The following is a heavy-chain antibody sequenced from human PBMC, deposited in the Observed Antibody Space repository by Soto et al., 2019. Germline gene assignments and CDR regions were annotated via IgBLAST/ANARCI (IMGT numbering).Heavy chain of an antibody. V-gene: IGHV4-39*01. CDR1: GGSISSSSYY. CDR2: IYYSGST. CDR3: ARHNNGRGYSYGYTFDY. J-gene: IGHJ4*02. D-gene: IGHD5-18*01. Sequence: KPSETLSLTCTVSGGSISSSSYYWGWIRQPPGKGLEWIGSIYYSGSTYYNPSLKSRVTISVDTSKNQFSLKLSSVTAADTAVYYCARHNNGRGYSYGYTFDYWGQGTLVTVSS.